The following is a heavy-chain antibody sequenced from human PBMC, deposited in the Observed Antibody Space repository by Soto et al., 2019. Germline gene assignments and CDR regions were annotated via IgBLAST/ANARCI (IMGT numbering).Heavy chain of an antibody. D-gene: IGHD3-10*01. J-gene: IGHJ4*01. Sequence: GGSLRLSWAVSGFTFGSYWRSWVRQAPGKGLERLATRKWDASEKKYVDSGKGRFSMSRENAKNSMYLQLDSLRAEDTALYYCARVSGYGSATSVNHFLDYWGHGTLVTVSS. CDR3: ARVSGYGSATSVNHFLDY. CDR2: RKWDASEK. CDR1: GFTFGSYW. V-gene: IGHV3-7*01.